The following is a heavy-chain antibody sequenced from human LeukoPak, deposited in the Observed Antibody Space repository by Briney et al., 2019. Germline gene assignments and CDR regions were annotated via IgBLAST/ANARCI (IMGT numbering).Heavy chain of an antibody. D-gene: IGHD2-2*01. CDR1: GGSISSGGYS. CDR2: IYHSGST. J-gene: IGHJ6*04. CDR3: AREVVVPAAMSFRYYYYGMDV. Sequence: PSETLSPTCAVSGGSISSGGYSWSWIRQSPGKGLEWIGYIYHSGSTYYNPSLKSRVTISVDRSKNQFSLKLSSVTAADTAVYFCAREVVVPAAMSFRYYYYGMDVWGKGTTVTVSS. V-gene: IGHV4-30-2*06.